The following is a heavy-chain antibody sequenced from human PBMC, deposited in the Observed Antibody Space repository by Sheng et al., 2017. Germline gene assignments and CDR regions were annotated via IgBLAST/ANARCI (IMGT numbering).Heavy chain of an antibody. D-gene: IGHD3-3*01. J-gene: IGHJ6*01. CDR1: GFTFSSYG. CDR3: AKGGDPLEWLLYG. CDR2: ISYDGSNK. Sequence: QVQLVESGGGVVQPGRSLRLSCAASGFTFSSYGMHWVRQAPGKGLEWVAVISYDGSNKYYADSVKGRFTISRDNSKNTLYLQMNSLRAEDTAVYYCAKGGDPLEWLLYG. V-gene: IGHV3-30*18.